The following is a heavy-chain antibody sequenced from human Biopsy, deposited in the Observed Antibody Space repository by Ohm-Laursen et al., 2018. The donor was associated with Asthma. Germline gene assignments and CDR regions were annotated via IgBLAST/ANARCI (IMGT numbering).Heavy chain of an antibody. CDR3: ARDLRSDNWNAWGMDV. CDR1: GFVFRSHA. CDR2: IWSDGRKK. J-gene: IGHJ6*02. Sequence: SLRLSCAAPGFVFRSHAMHWVRQAPGTGLEWVSFIWSDGRKKTYADSVKGRFTISRDNSQNTLSLEMNSLRVEDTAVYYCARDLRSDNWNAWGMDVWGLGTTVTVAS. D-gene: IGHD1-20*01. V-gene: IGHV3-33*08.